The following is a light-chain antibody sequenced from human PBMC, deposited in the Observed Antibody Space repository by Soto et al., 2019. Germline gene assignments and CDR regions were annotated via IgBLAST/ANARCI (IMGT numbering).Light chain of an antibody. J-gene: IGLJ1*01. Sequence: QSALTQPPSVSGSPGQSVTISCTGTSCDVGAYYYVSWYQQHPGTAPKLIIYADTNRPSGVPDRFSGSKSGNTASLTISGLQAEDEADYYCYSYAGSLATDYVFGAGTKLTVL. V-gene: IGLV2-11*01. CDR2: ADT. CDR3: YSYAGSLATDYV. CDR1: SCDVGAYYY.